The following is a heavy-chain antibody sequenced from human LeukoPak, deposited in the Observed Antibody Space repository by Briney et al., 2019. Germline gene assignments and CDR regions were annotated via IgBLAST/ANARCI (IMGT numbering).Heavy chain of an antibody. CDR1: GFTVSSYA. D-gene: IGHD2-2*02. CDR2: ISYDGSNK. J-gene: IGHJ6*02. Sequence: GGSLRLSCAASGFTVSSYAMTWVRQAPGKGLEWVAVISYDGSNKYYADSVKGRFTISRDNSKNTLYLQMNSLRAEDTAVYYCARGLGYCSSTSCSTHLDVWGQGTTVTVSS. V-gene: IGHV3-30*01. CDR3: ARGLGYCSSTSCSTHLDV.